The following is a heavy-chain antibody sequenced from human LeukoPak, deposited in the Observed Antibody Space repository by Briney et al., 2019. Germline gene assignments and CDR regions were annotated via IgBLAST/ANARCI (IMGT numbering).Heavy chain of an antibody. CDR1: GGSISKYY. CDR2: IHYSGST. Sequence: PSETLSLTCTVSGGSISKYYWSWIRQPPGKGLEWIGYIHYSGSTKYNPSLESRVTISVDTTKKQLSLQLSSVTAADTAVYYCAREGIGTTVITPGSYFDSWGQGTLVTVSS. J-gene: IGHJ4*02. CDR3: AREGIGTTVITPGSYFDS. D-gene: IGHD4-23*01. V-gene: IGHV4-59*01.